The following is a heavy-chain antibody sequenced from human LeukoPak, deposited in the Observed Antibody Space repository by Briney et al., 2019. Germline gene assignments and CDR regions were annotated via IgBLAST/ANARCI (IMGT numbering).Heavy chain of an antibody. D-gene: IGHD2-15*01. CDR3: ARQDIVVADYGMDV. Sequence: VASVKVSCKTSGYTFTNYDINWVRQATGQGLEWMGWMNPNSGNTGYAQKFQGRVTMTRNTSISTAYMELSSLRSEDTAVYYCARQDIVVADYGMDVWGQGTTVTVSS. CDR1: GYTFTNYD. V-gene: IGHV1-8*02. J-gene: IGHJ6*02. CDR2: MNPNSGNT.